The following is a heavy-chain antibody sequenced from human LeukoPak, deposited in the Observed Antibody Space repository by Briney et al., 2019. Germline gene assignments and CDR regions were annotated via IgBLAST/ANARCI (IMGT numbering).Heavy chain of an antibody. CDR2: INYSGTNT. J-gene: IGHJ4*02. V-gene: IGHV3-48*03. D-gene: IGHD5-12*01. CDR1: GFTFSSYE. Sequence: GGSLRLSCAASGFTFSSYEMNWVRQAPGKGLEWVSFINYSGTNTQYADSVKGRFTISRDNAKNSLYLQMNILRAEDAAVYYCARVKWLDDYWGQGTLVTVSS. CDR3: ARVKWLDDY.